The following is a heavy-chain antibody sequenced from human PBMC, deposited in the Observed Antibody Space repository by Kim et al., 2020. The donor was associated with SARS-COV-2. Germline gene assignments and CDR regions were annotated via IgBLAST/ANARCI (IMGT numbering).Heavy chain of an antibody. Sequence: GGSLRLSCAASGFTFSSYAMHWVRQAPGKGLEYVSAISSNGGSTYYANSVKGRFTISRDNSKNTLYLQMGSLRAEDMAVYYCARGAVAGGSYFDYWGQGT. J-gene: IGHJ4*02. CDR3: ARGAVAGGSYFDY. CDR2: ISSNGGST. CDR1: GFTFSSYA. D-gene: IGHD6-19*01. V-gene: IGHV3-64*01.